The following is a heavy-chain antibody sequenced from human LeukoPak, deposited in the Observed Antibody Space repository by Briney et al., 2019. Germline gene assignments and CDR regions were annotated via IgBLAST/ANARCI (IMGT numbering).Heavy chain of an antibody. CDR1: GFTFSSYS. CDR2: ISSSSSYI. CDR3: ASGRIVGATGGFDY. Sequence: GGSLRLSCAASGFTFSSYSMNWVRQAPGKGLEWVSSISSSSSYIYYADSVKGRFTISRDNGKNSLYLQMNSLRAEDTAVYYCASGRIVGATGGFDYWGQGTLVTVSS. D-gene: IGHD1-26*01. J-gene: IGHJ4*02. V-gene: IGHV3-21*01.